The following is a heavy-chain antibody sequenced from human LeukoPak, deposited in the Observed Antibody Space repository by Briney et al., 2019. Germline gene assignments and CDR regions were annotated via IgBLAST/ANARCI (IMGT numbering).Heavy chain of an antibody. J-gene: IGHJ3*02. Sequence: AGGSLRLSCAASGFTFSSHWMSWVRQAPGKGLEWVANIKQDGSEKYYVDFVKGRFTISKDNVKNSLYLQMNSLRAEDTAVYYCARDQVGLSDAFDIWGQGTVVTVSS. CDR2: IKQDGSEK. D-gene: IGHD1-26*01. CDR3: ARDQVGLSDAFDI. V-gene: IGHV3-7*01. CDR1: GFTFSSHW.